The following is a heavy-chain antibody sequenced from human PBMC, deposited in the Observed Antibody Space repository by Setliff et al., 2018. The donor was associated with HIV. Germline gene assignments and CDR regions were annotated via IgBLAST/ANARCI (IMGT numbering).Heavy chain of an antibody. CDR1: GGTFTRNC. D-gene: IGHD3-22*01. CDR2: ILPFFDTA. Sequence: SVKVSCKVSGGTFTRNCISWVRQAPGQGLEWMGGILPFFDTANYAQKFQGRVTITADESTSTVHMELSSLTSEDTAVYYCAKGGYYDSTGYYYYYLYYLDEWGKGTTVTVSS. CDR3: AKGGYYDSTGYYYYYLYYLDE. V-gene: IGHV1-69*13. J-gene: IGHJ6*03.